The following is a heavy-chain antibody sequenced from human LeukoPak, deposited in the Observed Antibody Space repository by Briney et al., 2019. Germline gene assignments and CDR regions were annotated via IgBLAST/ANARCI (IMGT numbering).Heavy chain of an antibody. CDR3: SGYDSAFDI. Sequence: PSETLSLTCTVSGGSISSYYWSWIRQPAGKGLEWIGRIYTSESTNYNPSPKSRVTMSVETSKNQFSLKLSSVTAADTAVYYCSGYDSAFDICGQGTMVTVSS. CDR1: GGSISSYY. CDR2: IYTSEST. J-gene: IGHJ3*02. V-gene: IGHV4-4*07. D-gene: IGHD5-12*01.